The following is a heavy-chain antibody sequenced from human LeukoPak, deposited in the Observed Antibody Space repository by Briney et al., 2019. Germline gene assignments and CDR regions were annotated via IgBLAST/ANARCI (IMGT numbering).Heavy chain of an antibody. V-gene: IGHV3-30*02. CDR1: GFTFSSYG. D-gene: IGHD3-10*01. CDR3: AKVWGFGEPPNYYMDV. CDR2: IRYDGSNK. J-gene: IGHJ6*03. Sequence: PGGSLRLSCAASGFTFSSYGMHWVRQAPGKGLEWVTFIRYDGSNKYYADSVKGRFTISRDNSKNTLYLRMNSLRAEDTAVYYCAKVWGFGEPPNYYMDVWGKGTTVTISS.